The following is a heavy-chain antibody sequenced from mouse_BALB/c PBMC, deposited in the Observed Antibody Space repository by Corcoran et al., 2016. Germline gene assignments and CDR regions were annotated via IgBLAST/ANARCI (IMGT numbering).Heavy chain of an antibody. Sequence: EVQLPQSGSELVKPGASVKLYCTASGFNIKDTYMHWVKQRPEQGLEWLGRIDPANGNTKYDPKFQGKATITADTSSNTAYLQLSSLTSEDTAVYYCARWDWDFDVWGAGTTVTVSS. CDR2: IDPANGNT. CDR1: GFNIKDTY. V-gene: IGHV14-3*02. J-gene: IGHJ1*01. CDR3: ARWDWDFDV.